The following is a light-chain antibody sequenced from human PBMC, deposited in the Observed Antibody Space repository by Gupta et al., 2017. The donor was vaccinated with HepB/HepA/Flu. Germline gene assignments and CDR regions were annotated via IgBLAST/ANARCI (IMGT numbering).Light chain of an antibody. V-gene: IGKV3-20*01. CDR3: QQYGSSPVT. CDR2: GAS. J-gene: IGKJ2*01. Sequence: EIVLTQSPGTLSLSPGERATLSCRASQSVSSSYLAWYQQKPGQAPRLLIYGASSRATGIPDRFSGSGSGTDCTLTISRMEPEDFAVYDCQQYGSSPVTFGQGTKLEIK. CDR1: QSVSSSY.